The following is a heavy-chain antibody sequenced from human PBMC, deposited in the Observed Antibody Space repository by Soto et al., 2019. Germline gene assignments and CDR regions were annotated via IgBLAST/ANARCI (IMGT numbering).Heavy chain of an antibody. D-gene: IGHD2-21*02. J-gene: IGHJ4*02. Sequence: QVQLQESGPGLVKPSETLSLTCTVSGDSISSYFWNWIRQPPGTGLEWIGYVYYSGSTNYNPSLKSRVTISLDTSKNQFSLNLSSVTAADTAVYYCASVVTTHPSYYFDYWGQGTLVTVSS. V-gene: IGHV4-59*08. CDR1: GDSISSYF. CDR3: ASVVTTHPSYYFDY. CDR2: VYYSGST.